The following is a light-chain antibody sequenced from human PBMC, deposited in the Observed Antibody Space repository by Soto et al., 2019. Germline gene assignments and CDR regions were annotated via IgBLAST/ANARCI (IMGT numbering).Light chain of an antibody. J-gene: IGKJ3*01. Sequence: EIVMTQSPASLSVSPGERATLSCRASQSVSSNLAWYQQKPDQAPRLLIYDASNRATGIPARFSGSGSGTDFTLTISSMETEDFAVYYCQQRSNWPLFGFGTKVDIK. V-gene: IGKV3-11*01. CDR3: QQRSNWPL. CDR2: DAS. CDR1: QSVSSN.